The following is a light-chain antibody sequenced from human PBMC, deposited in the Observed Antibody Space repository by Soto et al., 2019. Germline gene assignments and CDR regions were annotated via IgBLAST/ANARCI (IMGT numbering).Light chain of an antibody. CDR1: ESVGRH. V-gene: IGKV3-15*01. CDR2: DAS. J-gene: IGKJ5*01. Sequence: VVTQSPDTLSVSPGERATLSCRASESVGRHLAWYQQKPGQAPKLLSFDASTRATGVPARFSGSGSGTEFTLTISSLQSEDFAVYYCQQYKNWPPITFGQGTRLEIK. CDR3: QQYKNWPPIT.